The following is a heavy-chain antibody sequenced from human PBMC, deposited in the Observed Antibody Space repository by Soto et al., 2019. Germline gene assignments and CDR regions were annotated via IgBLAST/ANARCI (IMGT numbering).Heavy chain of an antibody. J-gene: IGHJ4*02. Sequence: GGSLRLSCAASGFTFSNAWINWVRQTPGRGLEWVGRVKSKNDGGTTDFAAPVKGRFAISRDDSKNMVYLEMNSLQTEDTAMYYCARSPAGITGTGRDFWGLGTLVTAPQ. CDR3: ARSPAGITGTGRDF. V-gene: IGHV3-15*07. CDR1: GFTFSNAW. D-gene: IGHD1-7*01. CDR2: VKSKNDGGTT.